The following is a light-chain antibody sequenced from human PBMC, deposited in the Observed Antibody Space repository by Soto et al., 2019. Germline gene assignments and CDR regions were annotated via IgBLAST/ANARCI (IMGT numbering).Light chain of an antibody. Sequence: DIHMTQSPSSLSASLGDRVTIAXQASQDISDYFNWYQQKLGKATKXXIYXASNLETGVPSRFSGSGSGTDFTFTISSLQPEDIATYYCQQYSHISTVGQGTRLEIK. CDR3: QQYSHIST. CDR2: XAS. V-gene: IGKV1-33*01. J-gene: IGKJ5*01. CDR1: QDISDY.